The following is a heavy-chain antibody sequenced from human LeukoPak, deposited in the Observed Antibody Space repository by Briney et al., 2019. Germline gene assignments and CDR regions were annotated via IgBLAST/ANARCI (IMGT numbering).Heavy chain of an antibody. CDR1: GGSISSYY. V-gene: IGHV4-59*12. D-gene: IGHD3-10*01. CDR2: IYYSGST. Sequence: PSETLSLTCTVSGGSISSYYWSWIRQPPGKGLEWIGYIYYSGSTNYNPSLKSRVTISVDTSKNQFSLKLSSVTAADTAVYYCARDELSYGSGSYYRFFDYWGQGTLVTVSS. J-gene: IGHJ4*02. CDR3: ARDELSYGSGSYYRFFDY.